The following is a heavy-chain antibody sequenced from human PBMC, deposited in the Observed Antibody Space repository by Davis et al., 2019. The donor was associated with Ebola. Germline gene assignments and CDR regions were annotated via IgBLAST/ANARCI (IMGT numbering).Heavy chain of an antibody. V-gene: IGHV3-23*01. D-gene: IGHD5-12*01. CDR1: KFTLSSYW. CDR3: AKVLQATNILATTYYYYGLDV. Sequence: GESLKISCAASKFTLSSYWMSWVRQAPGKGLEWVSAITGSDGSTYCADSVKGRFTISRDNSKNTLYLQMNSLRAEDTAVYYCAKVLQATNILATTYYYYGLDVWGQGTTVTVSS. CDR2: ITGSDGST. J-gene: IGHJ6*02.